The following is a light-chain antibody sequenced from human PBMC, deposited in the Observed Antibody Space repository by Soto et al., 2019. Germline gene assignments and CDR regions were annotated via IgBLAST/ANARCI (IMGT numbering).Light chain of an antibody. CDR1: QSVSSSY. CDR3: QQRRNWPIT. J-gene: IGKJ5*01. CDR2: GAS. V-gene: IGKV3D-20*02. Sequence: ELVFTQSPGTLSLSPGARATLSCRASQSVSSSYLAWYQQKHGQAPRLLIYGASSRATGIPDRFSGSGSGTDLTITISRLEPEDGEVYYCQQRRNWPITFGQGTRLEIK.